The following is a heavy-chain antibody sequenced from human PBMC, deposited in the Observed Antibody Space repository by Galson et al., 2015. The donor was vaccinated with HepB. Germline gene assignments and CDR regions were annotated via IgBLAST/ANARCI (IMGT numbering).Heavy chain of an antibody. CDR2: IKSKADGGTT. J-gene: IGHJ5*02. V-gene: IGHV3-15*01. Sequence: SLRLSCAASGFTFNNAWMSWVRQAPGKGLEWVGRIKSKADGGTTEYAASLKGRFTISKDDSKNTLYLQMNSLKTEDTAVYYCTTDGHSCYASSTYYPWGQVTLVTVSS. CDR1: GFTFNNAW. CDR3: TTDGHSCYASSTYYP. D-gene: IGHD3-22*01.